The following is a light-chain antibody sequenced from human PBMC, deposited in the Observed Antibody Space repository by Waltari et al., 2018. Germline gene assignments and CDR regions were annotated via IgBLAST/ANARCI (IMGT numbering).Light chain of an antibody. CDR1: SSDVGGFNH. Sequence: QSALSQPASVSGSPGQSITISCTGTSSDVGGFNHVSWYQQLPGKVPKLIIFDVTSRPSGVSSRFSGYKSDNTASLTISGLQADDEAEYCCGSYVSSSTFVFGSGTKVTVL. J-gene: IGLJ1*01. CDR2: DVT. V-gene: IGLV2-14*03. CDR3: GSYVSSSTFV.